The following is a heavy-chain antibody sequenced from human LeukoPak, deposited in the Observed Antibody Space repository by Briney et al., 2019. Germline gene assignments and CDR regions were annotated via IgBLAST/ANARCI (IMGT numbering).Heavy chain of an antibody. V-gene: IGHV3-23*01. J-gene: IGHJ3*02. D-gene: IGHD5-12*01. Sequence: GGSLRLSCAASGFTFSTYAMHWVRQAPGEGLEWVSGISDTGGTSFYADSVKGRFTFSRDNSKNTLYLQMNSLRADDTAVYYCAGAVDIAPKDLDIWGQGTMVTVSS. CDR2: ISDTGGTS. CDR3: AGAVDIAPKDLDI. CDR1: GFTFSTYA.